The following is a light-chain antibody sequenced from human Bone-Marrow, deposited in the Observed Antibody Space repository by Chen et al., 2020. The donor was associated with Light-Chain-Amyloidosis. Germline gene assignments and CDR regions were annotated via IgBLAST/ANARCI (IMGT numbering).Light chain of an antibody. CDR1: NIGSTS. Sequence: SSVLTQPSSVSVAPGQTVTIACGGTNIGSTSVHWYQQTPGQAPLLVVYDDSDRPSGIPERLSGSNSGNTATLTISRVEAGDEADYYCQVWDRSSDRPVFGGGTKLTVL. CDR3: QVWDRSSDRPV. V-gene: IGLV3-21*02. J-gene: IGLJ3*02. CDR2: DDS.